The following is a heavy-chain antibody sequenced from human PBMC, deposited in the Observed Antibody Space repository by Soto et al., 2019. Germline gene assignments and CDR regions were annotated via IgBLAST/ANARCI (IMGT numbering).Heavy chain of an antibody. D-gene: IGHD5-18*01. Sequence: EVQLVQSGAEVTKPGESLRISCQGSGYTFTSYWISWVRQMPGKGLEWMVRIDPSDSYTSYSQSFKGHVTISADKSISTASLQLSSLKVSDTAMYCCARHRSPIVTVDACDIWCQGTMVTASS. CDR3: ARHRSPIVTVDACDI. CDR1: GYTFTSYW. V-gene: IGHV5-10-1*01. CDR2: IDPSDSYT. J-gene: IGHJ3*02.